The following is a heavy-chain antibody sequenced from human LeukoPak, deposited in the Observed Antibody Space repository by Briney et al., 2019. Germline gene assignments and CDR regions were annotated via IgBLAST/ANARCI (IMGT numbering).Heavy chain of an antibody. V-gene: IGHV1-2*02. CDR2: INPNSGGT. D-gene: IGHD2-15*01. CDR1: GYTFTGYY. J-gene: IGHJ5*02. CDR3: ARDSGGSENWEFDP. Sequence: GASVKVSCKASGYTFTGYYMHWVRQAPGQGLEWMGWINPNSGGTNYAQKFQGRVTMTRDTSISTAYMELSRLRSDDTAVYYCARDSGGSENWEFDPWGQGTLVTVSS.